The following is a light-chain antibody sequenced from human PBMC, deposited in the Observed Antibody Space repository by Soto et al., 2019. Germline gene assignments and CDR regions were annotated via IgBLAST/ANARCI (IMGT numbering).Light chain of an antibody. V-gene: IGKV3D-20*02. J-gene: IGKJ3*01. CDR3: QQRSSWPFT. CDR1: QSVSSSY. CDR2: ATS. Sequence: EIVLTQSPATLSVSLGERATLSCRASQSVSSSYLAWYQQKPGQAPRLLIYATSNRATGIPARFSGSGSGTDFTLTISSLEPEDFAVYYCQQRSSWPFTFGPGTKVDIK.